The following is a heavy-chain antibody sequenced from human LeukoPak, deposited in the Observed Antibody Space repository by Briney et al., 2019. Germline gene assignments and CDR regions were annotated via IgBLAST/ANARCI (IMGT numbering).Heavy chain of an antibody. CDR3: ARVTTNWYFDL. CDR1: GDSISSGSFY. D-gene: IGHD4-17*01. Sequence: SETLSLTCTVSGDSISSGSFYWSWIRQPAGKGLEWIGRIYTSGSTNYNPSLKSRVTISVDTSKNQFSLKLSSVTAADTAVYYCARVTTNWYFDLWGRGTLVTVSS. CDR2: IYTSGST. V-gene: IGHV4-61*02. J-gene: IGHJ2*01.